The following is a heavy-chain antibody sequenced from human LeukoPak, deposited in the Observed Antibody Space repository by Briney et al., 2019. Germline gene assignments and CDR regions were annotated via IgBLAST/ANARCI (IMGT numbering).Heavy chain of an antibody. CDR2: ISYDGRNK. V-gene: IGHV3-30*18. CDR3: AKGHMGRPHLDY. D-gene: IGHD1-26*01. Sequence: GGSLRLSCAASGFTFSSYGMHWVRQAPGKGLEWVAVISYDGRNKYYADSVKGRFTISRDNSKNTLYLQMNSLRAEDTAVYYCAKGHMGRPHLDYWGQGTLVTVSS. CDR1: GFTFSSYG. J-gene: IGHJ4*02.